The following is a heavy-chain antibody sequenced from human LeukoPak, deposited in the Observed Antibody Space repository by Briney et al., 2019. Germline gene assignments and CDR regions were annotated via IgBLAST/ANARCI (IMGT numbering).Heavy chain of an antibody. Sequence: ALVKVSCKASGYTFTSYGISWVRQAPGQRLEWMGWISAYNGNTNYAQKLQGRVTMTTDTSTSTAYMELRSLRSVDTAVYYCARSGYGDYWGYYYYMDVWGKGTTVTVSS. J-gene: IGHJ6*03. V-gene: IGHV1-18*01. D-gene: IGHD4-17*01. CDR3: ARSGYGDYWGYYYYMDV. CDR1: GYTFTSYG. CDR2: ISAYNGNT.